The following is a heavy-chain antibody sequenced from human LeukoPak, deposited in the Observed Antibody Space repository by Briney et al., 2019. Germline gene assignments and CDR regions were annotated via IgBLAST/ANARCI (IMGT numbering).Heavy chain of an antibody. D-gene: IGHD2-21*02. Sequence: GGSLRLSCAASGFIFSSYWMTSVRQAPGKGLEWVASIKQDGSEKYYVDSVKGRFTISRDNAKNSLYLQMNSLRAEDTAVFYCARDLVTPIDYWGQGTLVTVSS. J-gene: IGHJ4*02. V-gene: IGHV3-7*03. CDR1: GFIFSSYW. CDR3: ARDLVTPIDY. CDR2: IKQDGSEK.